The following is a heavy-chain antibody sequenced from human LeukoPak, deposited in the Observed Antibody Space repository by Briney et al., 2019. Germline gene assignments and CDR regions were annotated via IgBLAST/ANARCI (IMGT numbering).Heavy chain of an antibody. CDR2: INHSGST. CDR3: ARDYGNNWFDP. Sequence: KPSETLSLTCAVYGGSFSGYYWSWIRQPPGKGLEWIGEINHSGSTNYNPSLKSRVTISVDTSKNQFSLKLSSVTAADTAVYYCARDYGNNWFDPWGQGTLVTVSA. J-gene: IGHJ5*02. D-gene: IGHD4-17*01. CDR1: GGSFSGYY. V-gene: IGHV4-34*01.